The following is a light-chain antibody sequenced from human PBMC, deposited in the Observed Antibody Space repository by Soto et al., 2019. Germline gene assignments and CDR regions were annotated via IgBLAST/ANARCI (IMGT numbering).Light chain of an antibody. CDR2: SSS. Sequence: DIQLTQSPSSLSASVGDRVTITCRASEGISNYLNWYQQKPGTAPKLLIWSSSTLPSGVPSRFSGSGSGTDFTLSISGLQPEDFAVYCCQQSYNTPRTFGQGTKVEVK. CDR3: QQSYNTPRT. J-gene: IGKJ1*01. CDR1: EGISNY. V-gene: IGKV1-39*01.